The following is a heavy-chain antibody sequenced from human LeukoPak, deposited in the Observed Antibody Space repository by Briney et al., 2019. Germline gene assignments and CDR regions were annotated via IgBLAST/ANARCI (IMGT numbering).Heavy chain of an antibody. CDR1: GGSISSGGYY. CDR2: IYYSGST. CDR3: ARTSDYYDSSGYYALPIDY. Sequence: SETLSLTCTVSGGSISSGGYYWSWIRQHPGTGLEWIGYIYYSGSTYYNPSLKSRVTISVDTSKNQFSLKLSSVTAADTAVYYCARTSDYYDSSGYYALPIDYWGQGTLVTVSS. D-gene: IGHD3-22*01. J-gene: IGHJ4*02. V-gene: IGHV4-31*03.